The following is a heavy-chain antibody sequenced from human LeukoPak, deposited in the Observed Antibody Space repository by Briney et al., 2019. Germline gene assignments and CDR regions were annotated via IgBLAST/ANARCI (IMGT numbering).Heavy chain of an antibody. D-gene: IGHD6-19*01. J-gene: IGHJ4*02. Sequence: GGSPRLSCAVSGFPFSFYEMNWVRQAPGKGLEWVSNIGASGTTKYYADSVKGRFSISRDNAKTSLYLQMNSLRVDDTAVYYCALLAVASDFDYWGQGALVTVSS. CDR2: IGASGTTK. V-gene: IGHV3-48*03. CDR3: ALLAVASDFDY. CDR1: GFPFSFYE.